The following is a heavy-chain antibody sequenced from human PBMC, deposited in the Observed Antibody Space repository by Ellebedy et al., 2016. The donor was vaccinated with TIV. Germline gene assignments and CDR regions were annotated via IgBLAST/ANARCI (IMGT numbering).Heavy chain of an antibody. Sequence: ASVKVSCKASGYTFTSFDISWVRQATGQGLEWMGIINPSGGRTTYAQKFQGRVTMTRDTSTSTVYMELSSLRSEDTAVYYCATLVRYTYGRRGMDVWGQGTTVTVSS. CDR2: INPSGGRT. V-gene: IGHV1-46*01. D-gene: IGHD5-18*01. CDR1: GYTFTSFD. CDR3: ATLVRYTYGRRGMDV. J-gene: IGHJ6*02.